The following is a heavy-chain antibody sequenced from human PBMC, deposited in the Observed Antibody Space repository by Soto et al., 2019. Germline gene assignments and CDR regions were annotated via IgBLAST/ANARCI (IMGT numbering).Heavy chain of an antibody. CDR3: ARGDCVGGTCYSLAGSFYYYMDV. CDR1: GFTFSNYW. V-gene: IGHV3-74*02. J-gene: IGHJ6*03. D-gene: IGHD2-15*01. Sequence: EVQLVESGGGLVQPGGSLRLSCAASGFTFSNYWMYWVRPAPGKGLEWVSRINSDGSVSSYADSVKGRLTISRDNVKNTLYLQMDSLRAEDTAVYYCARGDCVGGTCYSLAGSFYYYMDVWGKGTTVTVFS. CDR2: INSDGSVS.